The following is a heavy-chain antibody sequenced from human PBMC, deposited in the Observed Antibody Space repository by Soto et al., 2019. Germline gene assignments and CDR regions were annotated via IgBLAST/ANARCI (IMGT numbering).Heavy chain of an antibody. CDR3: AKDLTDIVLMVYSIAGYGMDV. J-gene: IGHJ6*02. CDR1: GFTFSSYG. D-gene: IGHD2-8*01. CDR2: ISYDGSNK. Sequence: GGSLRLSCAASGFTFSSYGMHWVRQAPGKGLEWVAVISYDGSNKYYADSVKGRFTISRDNSKNTLYLQMNSLRAEDTAVYYCAKDLTDIVLMVYSIAGYGMDVWGQGTTVTVSS. V-gene: IGHV3-30*18.